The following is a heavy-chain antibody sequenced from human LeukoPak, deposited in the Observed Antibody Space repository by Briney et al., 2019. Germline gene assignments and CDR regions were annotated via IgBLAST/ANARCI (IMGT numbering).Heavy chain of an antibody. V-gene: IGHV1-18*01. CDR2: ISAYNGNT. Sequence: GASVKVSCKASGYTFTSYGISWVRQAPGQGLEWMGWISAYNGNTNYAQKLQGRVTMTTDTSTSTAYMELRSLRSDDTAVYYCARDLYNSSSGYFQHWGQGTLVTVSS. D-gene: IGHD6-6*01. CDR1: GYTFTSYG. CDR3: ARDLYNSSSGYFQH. J-gene: IGHJ1*01.